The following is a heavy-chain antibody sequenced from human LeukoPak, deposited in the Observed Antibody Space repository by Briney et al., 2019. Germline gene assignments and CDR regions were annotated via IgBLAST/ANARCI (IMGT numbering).Heavy chain of an antibody. CDR1: EFTFSSYA. CDR2: ISGSGGST. J-gene: IGHJ4*02. D-gene: IGHD3-10*02. Sequence: GGSLRLSRVVSEFTFSSYAMSWVRQAPGKGLEWVSAISGSGGSTYYADSVKGRFTISRDNSKNTLYLHMHSLRVEDTAVYYCARDPYVSNFDYWGQGTLVTVSS. CDR3: ARDPYVSNFDY. V-gene: IGHV3-23*01.